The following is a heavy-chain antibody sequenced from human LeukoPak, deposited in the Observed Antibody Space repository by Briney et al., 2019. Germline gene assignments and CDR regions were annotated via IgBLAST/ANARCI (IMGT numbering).Heavy chain of an antibody. Sequence: GGSLRLSCAASGFTFSSYEMNWVRQAPGKGLEWVSYISSSGSPIYYADSVKGRFTISRDNAKNSLFLQMNSLRAEDTAVYYCARDFGSGTYYTLLDYWGQGTLVTVSS. D-gene: IGHD3-10*01. CDR2: ISSSGSPI. J-gene: IGHJ4*02. V-gene: IGHV3-48*03. CDR3: ARDFGSGTYYTLLDY. CDR1: GFTFSSYE.